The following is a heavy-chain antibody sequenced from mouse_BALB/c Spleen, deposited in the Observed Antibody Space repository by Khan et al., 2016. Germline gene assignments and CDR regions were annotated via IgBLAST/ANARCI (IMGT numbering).Heavy chain of an antibody. D-gene: IGHD3-3*01. J-gene: IGHJ3*01. CDR2: ISYSGST. CDR3: AVEGTPFAY. CDR1: GYSITSDYA. Sequence: VQLKESGPGLVKPSQSLSLTCTVSGYSITSDYAWNWIRQFPGNKLEWMGYISYSGSTRFNPSLKSRISITRDTSKNQFFLQLNSVTSEDTATYYCAVEGTPFAYWGQGTLVTVSA. V-gene: IGHV3-2*02.